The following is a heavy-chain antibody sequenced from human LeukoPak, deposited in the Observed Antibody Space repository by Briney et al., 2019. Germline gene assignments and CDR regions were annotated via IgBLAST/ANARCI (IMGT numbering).Heavy chain of an antibody. J-gene: IGHJ5*02. CDR3: ARGGVWFGELGFLDP. Sequence: GGSLRLSCTTSGFTFGDYTVTWVRQAPGKGLEWVGCIKSKALDGITEHAASERSRFSISRDDYKGIAYLQMNNLKIEDTAVYYCARGGVWFGELGFLDPWGQGTLVTVSS. D-gene: IGHD3-10*01. V-gene: IGHV3-49*04. CDR1: GFTFGDYT. CDR2: IKSKALDGIT.